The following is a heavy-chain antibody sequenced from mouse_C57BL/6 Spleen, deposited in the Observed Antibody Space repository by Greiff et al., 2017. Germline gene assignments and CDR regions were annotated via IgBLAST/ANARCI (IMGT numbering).Heavy chain of an antibody. Sequence: EVQLVESGGGLVKPGGSLKLSCAASGFTFSSYTMAWVRQTPEKRLEWVATISGGGGNTYYPDSVKGRFTISRDNAKNTLYLQMSSLRSEDTALYYYARLVTTRLDYWGQGTTLPVYS. CDR2: ISGGGGNT. J-gene: IGHJ2*01. CDR3: ARLVTTRLDY. CDR1: GFTFSSYT. D-gene: IGHD2-2*01. V-gene: IGHV5-9*01.